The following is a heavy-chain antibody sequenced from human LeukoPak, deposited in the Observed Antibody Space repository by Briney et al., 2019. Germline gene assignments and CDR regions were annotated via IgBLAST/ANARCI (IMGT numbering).Heavy chain of an antibody. CDR3: ARLFTNWGDY. D-gene: IGHD7-27*01. V-gene: IGHV5-51*01. J-gene: IGHJ4*02. Sequence: GESLKISCQGSGYSFTSYWIGWVRQMPGKGLEWMGIIYPADSDTRYSPSFQGQVTISADKSISTTYLQWSSLKASDTAMYYCARLFTNWGDYWGQGTLVTVSS. CDR2: IYPADSDT. CDR1: GYSFTSYW.